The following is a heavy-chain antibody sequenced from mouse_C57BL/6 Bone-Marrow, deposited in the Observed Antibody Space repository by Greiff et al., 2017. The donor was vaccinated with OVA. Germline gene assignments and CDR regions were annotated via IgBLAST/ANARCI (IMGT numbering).Heavy chain of an antibody. D-gene: IGHD1-1*01. CDR1: GFTFSDYG. V-gene: IGHV5-17*01. CDR3: SSRHYYGSSYYAMDY. Sequence: EVQGVESGGGLVKPGGSLKLSCAASGFTFSDYGMHWVRQAPEKGLEWVAYISSGSSTIYYADTVKGRFTISRDNAKNTLFLQMTRLSSEDTAMYYCSSRHYYGSSYYAMDYWGQGTSVTVSS. J-gene: IGHJ4*01. CDR2: ISSGSSTI.